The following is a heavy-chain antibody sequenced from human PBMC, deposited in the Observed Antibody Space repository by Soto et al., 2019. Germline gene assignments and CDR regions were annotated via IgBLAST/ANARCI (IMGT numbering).Heavy chain of an antibody. J-gene: IGHJ3*02. Sequence: VKVSCKASGYTFASYYMHWVRQAPGQGLEWMGIINPSGGSTSYAQKFQGRVTMTRGTSTSTVYMELNSLRAEDTAVYYCAKDGQSQDEDAFDIWGQGTMVTVSS. V-gene: IGHV1-46*01. CDR2: INPSGGST. CDR1: GYTFASYY. CDR3: AKDGQSQDEDAFDI.